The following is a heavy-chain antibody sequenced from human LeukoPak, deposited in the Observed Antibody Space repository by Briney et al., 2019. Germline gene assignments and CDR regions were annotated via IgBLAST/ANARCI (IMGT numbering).Heavy chain of an antibody. CDR3: AKDFRPYSSCQTN. CDR2: ISYDGINK. V-gene: IGHV3-30*18. J-gene: IGHJ3*01. D-gene: IGHD6-6*01. Sequence: PGRSLRLSCAASGFTFSNYGMHWVRQAPGKGLEWVALISYDGINKYYADSVKGRFTISRENSKNTLSPQMNSLRAEDTAVYYCAKDFRPYSSCQTNWGQGTMVTVSS. CDR1: GFTFSNYG.